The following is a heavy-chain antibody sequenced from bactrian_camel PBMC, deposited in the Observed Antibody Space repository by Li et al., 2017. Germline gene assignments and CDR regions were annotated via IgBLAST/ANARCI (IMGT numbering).Heavy chain of an antibody. Sequence: VQLVESGGGSVQAGGSLRLSCTAPGFTANNCGMNWYRQAPGDQRVWVSTINSDGSLTYGDSVKGRFTISRDEPNHAIYLQMNDLQTNDTAMYYCGACRNGALPTANKYWGQGTQVTVS. CDR3: GACRNGALPTANKY. CDR2: INSDGSLT. D-gene: IGHD3*01. CDR1: GFTANNCG. J-gene: IGHJ4*01. V-gene: IGHV3S40*01.